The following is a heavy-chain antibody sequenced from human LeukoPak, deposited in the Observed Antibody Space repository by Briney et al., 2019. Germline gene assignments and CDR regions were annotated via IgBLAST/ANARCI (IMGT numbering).Heavy chain of an antibody. V-gene: IGHV3-66*01. CDR1: GFTVSSNY. CDR3: ARGHGGTSSHRYSDY. CDR2: INSGCNA. J-gene: IGHJ4*02. D-gene: IGHD6-6*01. Sequence: GGSLRLSCAASGFTVSSNYMSWVRQAPGKGLEWVSVINSGCNAYYADSVKGRFTISRDNSKSTLYFQMNSLRAEDTAVYYRARGHGGTSSHRYSDYWGQGTQVTVSS.